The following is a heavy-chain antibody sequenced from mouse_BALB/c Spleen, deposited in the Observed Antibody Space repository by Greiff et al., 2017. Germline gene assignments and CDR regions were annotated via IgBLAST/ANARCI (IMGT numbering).Heavy chain of an antibody. V-gene: IGHV1-20*02. J-gene: IGHJ2*01. CDR3: ARKRNYYGSSSTLGYYFDY. D-gene: IGHD1-1*01. CDR1: GYSFTGYF. Sequence: EVQLQQSGPELVKPGASVKISCKASGYSFTGYFMNWVMQSHGKSLEWIGRINPYNGDTFYNQKFKGKATLTVDKSSSTAHMELRSLASEDSAVYYCARKRNYYGSSSTLGYYFDYWGQGTTLTVSS. CDR2: INPYNGDT.